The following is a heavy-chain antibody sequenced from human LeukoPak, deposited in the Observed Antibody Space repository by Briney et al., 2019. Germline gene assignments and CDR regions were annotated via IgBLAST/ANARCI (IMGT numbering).Heavy chain of an antibody. CDR1: GGSISSYY. CDR2: IYYNGST. D-gene: IGHD4-17*01. V-gene: IGHV4-59*01. J-gene: IGHJ6*04. CDR3: ARDDDYGALDV. Sequence: SETLSLTCTVSGGSISSYYWSWIRQPPGKGLEWIGYIYYNGSTNYNPSLKSRVTISVDTSKNQFSLKLSSVTAADTAVYYCARDDDYGALDVWGKGTTVTVSS.